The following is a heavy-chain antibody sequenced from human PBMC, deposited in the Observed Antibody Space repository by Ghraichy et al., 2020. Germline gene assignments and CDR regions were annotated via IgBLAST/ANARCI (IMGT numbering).Heavy chain of an antibody. CDR3: ARDLYGDYAHDY. CDR2: ISGSGSYI. D-gene: IGHD4-17*01. J-gene: IGHJ4*02. CDR1: GFTFSSYS. V-gene: IGHV3-21*01. Sequence: GSLRLSCAASGFTFSSYSMNWVRQAPGKGLEWVSSISGSGSYIYYADSVKGRFTISRDNAKNSLYLQMNSLRAEDTAVYYCARDLYGDYAHDYWGQGTLVTVSS.